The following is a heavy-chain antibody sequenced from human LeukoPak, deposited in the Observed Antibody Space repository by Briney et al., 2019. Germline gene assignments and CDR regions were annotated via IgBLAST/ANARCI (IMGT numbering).Heavy chain of an antibody. V-gene: IGHV4-39*07. Sequence: SETLSLTCTVSGGSISSSSYYWGWIRQPPGKGLEWIGSIYYSGSTYYNPSLKSRVTISVDTSKNQFSLKLSSVTAADTAVYYCARVGYLWFGELSYYFDYWGQGTLVTVSS. CDR3: ARVGYLWFGELSYYFDY. CDR1: GGSISSSSYY. J-gene: IGHJ4*02. D-gene: IGHD3-10*01. CDR2: IYYSGST.